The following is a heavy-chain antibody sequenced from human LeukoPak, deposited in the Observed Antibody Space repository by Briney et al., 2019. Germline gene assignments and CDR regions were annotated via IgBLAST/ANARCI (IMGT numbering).Heavy chain of an antibody. J-gene: IGHJ4*02. CDR3: ARDLAGAFEY. CDR1: GGSFSGYY. CDR2: IFTSGST. Sequence: SETLSLTCAVYGGSFSGYYWSWIRQPPGKGLEWIGRIFTSGSTNYNASLKTRVTISRDTSKNHFSLHLTSVTAADTAMYYCARDLAGAFEYWGQGNLVIVSS. V-gene: IGHV4-59*10. D-gene: IGHD2-8*02.